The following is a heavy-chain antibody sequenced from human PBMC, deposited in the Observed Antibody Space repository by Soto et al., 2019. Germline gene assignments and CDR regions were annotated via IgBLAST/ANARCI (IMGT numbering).Heavy chain of an antibody. CDR2: ISPNTGGT. D-gene: IGHD3-16*02. Sequence: QVQLVQSGSEVKKPGASVKVSCKASGYTFNRYYLHWVRQAPGPRLEWVGWISPNTGGTSYAQKFQGRVTISVDEATNTAYMDLTGLRFEDTAVYYCARSVGSGGVIGGFDFWGQGTLVTVSS. CDR1: GYTFNRYY. V-gene: IGHV1-2*02. J-gene: IGHJ4*02. CDR3: ARSVGSGGVIGGFDF.